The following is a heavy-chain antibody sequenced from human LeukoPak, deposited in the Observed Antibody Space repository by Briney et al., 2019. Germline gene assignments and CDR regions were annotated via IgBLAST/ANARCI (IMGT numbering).Heavy chain of an antibody. Sequence: NPGGSLRLSCAASGFTFSSYSMNWVRQAPGKGLEWVSSISSSSSYIYYADSVKGRFTISRDNAKNSLYLQMNSLRAEDTAVYYYIARKDTAMVHWGQGTLVTVSS. V-gene: IGHV3-21*01. D-gene: IGHD5-18*01. J-gene: IGHJ4*02. CDR1: GFTFSSYS. CDR2: ISSSSSYI. CDR3: IARKDTAMVH.